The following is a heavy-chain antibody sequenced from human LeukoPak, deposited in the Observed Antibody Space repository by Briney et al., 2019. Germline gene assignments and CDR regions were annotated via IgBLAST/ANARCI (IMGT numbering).Heavy chain of an antibody. J-gene: IGHJ4*02. V-gene: IGHV1-69*05. CDR2: IIPIFGTA. D-gene: IGHD4-11*01. CDR3: ATEHIATLQTFDY. Sequence: SVKVSCKASGGTFSSYAISWVRQAPGQGLEWMGRIIPIFGTANYAQKFQGRVTITTDESTGTAYMELSSLRSEDTAVYYCATEHIATLQTFDYWGQGTLVTVSS. CDR1: GGTFSSYA.